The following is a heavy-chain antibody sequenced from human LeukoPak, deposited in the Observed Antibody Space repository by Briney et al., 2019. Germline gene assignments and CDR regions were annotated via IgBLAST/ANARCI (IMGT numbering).Heavy chain of an antibody. CDR2: INPNSGGT. J-gene: IGHJ4*02. D-gene: IGHD3-3*01. CDR3: ARASTYDFWSGYSIDY. Sequence: GASVKVSCKASGYTFTGYYMHWVRQAPGQGLEWMGWINPNSGGTNYAQKFQGRVTMTRDTSISTAYMELSRLRSDDTAVYYCARASTYDFWSGYSIDYWGQGTLVTVSS. V-gene: IGHV1-2*02. CDR1: GYTFTGYY.